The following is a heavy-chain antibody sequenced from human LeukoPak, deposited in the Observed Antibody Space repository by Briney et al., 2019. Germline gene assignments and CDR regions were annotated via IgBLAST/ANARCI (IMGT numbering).Heavy chain of an antibody. J-gene: IGHJ4*02. D-gene: IGHD2-2*01. CDR1: GFTFSSYA. CDR3: AKDQIVVVPAATFDY. Sequence: GGSLRLSCAASGFTFSSYAMSWVRQAPGKGLEWVSAISGSGGSTHYADSVKGRFTISRDNSKNTLYLQMNSLRAEDTAVYYCAKDQIVVVPAATFDYWGQGTLVTVSS. V-gene: IGHV3-23*01. CDR2: ISGSGGST.